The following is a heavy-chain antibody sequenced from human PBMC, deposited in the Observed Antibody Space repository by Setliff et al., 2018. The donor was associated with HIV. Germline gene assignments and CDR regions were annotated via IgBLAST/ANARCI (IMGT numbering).Heavy chain of an antibody. CDR2: IIPIFGTE. CDR1: GDTLSSYA. Sequence: SVKVSCKTSGDTLSSYAITWVRQAPGQGLEWMGRIIPIFGTEDYEQKFQGRVTLTADESTSIAYMELNSLRSEDTAVYYCARGRASGSANPGWGQGTLVTVSS. V-gene: IGHV1-69*13. D-gene: IGHD3-10*01. CDR3: ARGRASGSANPG. J-gene: IGHJ4*02.